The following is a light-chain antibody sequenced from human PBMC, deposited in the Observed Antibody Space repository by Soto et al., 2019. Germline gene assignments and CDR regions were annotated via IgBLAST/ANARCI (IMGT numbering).Light chain of an antibody. CDR2: LGS. Sequence: DIVMTQSPLSLPVTPGEPASISCRSSQSLLHSNGYNYLDWYLQKLGQSPQLLIYLGSNRASGVPDRFSGSGSGTDFTLKISRVEAEDVGVYYCMQALQTPFTFGGGTRVEIK. V-gene: IGKV2-28*01. CDR3: MQALQTPFT. J-gene: IGKJ4*01. CDR1: QSLLHSNGYNY.